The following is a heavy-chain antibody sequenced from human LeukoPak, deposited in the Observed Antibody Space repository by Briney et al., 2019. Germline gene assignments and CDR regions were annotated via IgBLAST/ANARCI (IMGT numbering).Heavy chain of an antibody. CDR2: ISSSSSTI. V-gene: IGHV3-48*01. CDR1: GFTFSSYS. D-gene: IGHD6-13*01. J-gene: IGHJ4*02. Sequence: GGSLRLSCAASGFTFSSYSMNWVRQAPGKGLEWVSYISSSSSTIYYADSVKGRFTISRDNAKNSLYLQMNSLRAEDTAVYYCARSAIAAPGSAADYWGQGTLVTVSP. CDR3: ARSAIAAPGSAADY.